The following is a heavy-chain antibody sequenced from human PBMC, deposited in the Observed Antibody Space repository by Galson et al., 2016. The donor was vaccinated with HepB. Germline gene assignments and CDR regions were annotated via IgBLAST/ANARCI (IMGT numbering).Heavy chain of an antibody. Sequence: SVKVSCKASGYTFTNYGITWVRQAPGQGLEWMGWISANSGDTNYTQSLRGRLTMTTDTSTATAYMELKSLRSDDTAVYYCARDKFLLPLFLDHWGQGTLVAVSS. CDR1: GYTFTNYG. CDR2: ISANSGDT. V-gene: IGHV1-18*01. J-gene: IGHJ4*02. CDR3: ARDKFLLPLFLDH. D-gene: IGHD3-3*01.